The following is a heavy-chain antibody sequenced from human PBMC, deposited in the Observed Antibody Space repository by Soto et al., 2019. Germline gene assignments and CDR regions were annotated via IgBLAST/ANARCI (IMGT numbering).Heavy chain of an antibody. D-gene: IGHD1-1*01. CDR1: GFTLSSYW. CDR3: VRGRGLLEY. V-gene: IGHV3-7*01. Sequence: EVQLVESGGGLVQPGGSLGLSCVASGFTLSSYWMGWVRQAPGKGLEWVANIRQDGSEKNHVDSVKGRFSISRDNAKNSLYLQMNNLRAADTAVYYCVRGRGLLEYWGQGTLLTVSS. CDR2: IRQDGSEK. J-gene: IGHJ4*02.